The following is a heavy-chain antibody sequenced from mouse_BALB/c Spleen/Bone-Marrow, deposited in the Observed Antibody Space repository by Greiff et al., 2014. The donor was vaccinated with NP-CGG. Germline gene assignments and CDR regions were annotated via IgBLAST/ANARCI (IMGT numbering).Heavy chain of an antibody. CDR3: ARVRNWADY. Sequence: VQLQESGAELVRPGSSVKIPCKASGYAFSSYWMNWVKQRPGQGLEWIGQIYPGDGDTNYNGKFKGKATLTADKSSSTAYMQLSSPTSEDSAVYFCARVRNWADYWGQGTTLTVSS. D-gene: IGHD4-1*01. CDR1: GYAFSSYW. CDR2: IYPGDGDT. J-gene: IGHJ2*01. V-gene: IGHV1-80*01.